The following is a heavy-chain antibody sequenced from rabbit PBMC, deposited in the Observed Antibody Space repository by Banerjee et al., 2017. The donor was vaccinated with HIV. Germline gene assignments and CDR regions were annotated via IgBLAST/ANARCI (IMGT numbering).Heavy chain of an antibody. CDR1: GFGFSSYY. D-gene: IGHD4-2*01. CDR3: ARAGAVGSFNL. V-gene: IGHV1S7*01. CDR2: IYAGKGNT. Sequence: QLKETGGGLVQPGGSLTLSCKASGFGFSSYYVAWVRQAPGKGLEWIGIIYAGKGNTDYASWVNGRFTISSDNAQSTVDLQMNSLTAADTATYFCARAGAVGSFNLWGQGTLVTVS. J-gene: IGHJ4*01.